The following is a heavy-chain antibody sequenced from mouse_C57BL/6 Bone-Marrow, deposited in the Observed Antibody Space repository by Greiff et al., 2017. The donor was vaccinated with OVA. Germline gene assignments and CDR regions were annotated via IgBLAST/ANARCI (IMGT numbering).Heavy chain of an antibody. Sequence: ESGAELARPGASVKLSCKASGYTFTSYGISWVKQRTGQGLEWIGEIYPRSGNTYYNEKFKGKATLTADKSSSTAYMELRSLTSEDSAVYFCARKADYWGQGTTLTVSS. CDR3: ARKADY. V-gene: IGHV1-81*01. CDR2: IYPRSGNT. J-gene: IGHJ2*01. CDR1: GYTFTSYG.